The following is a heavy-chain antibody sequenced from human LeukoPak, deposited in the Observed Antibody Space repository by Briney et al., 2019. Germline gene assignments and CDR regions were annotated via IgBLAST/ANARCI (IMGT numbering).Heavy chain of an antibody. CDR2: INIDGSST. Sequence: GGSLRLSCAVSGFTFWSYMMHWVRQVSGEGLMWVSRINIDGSSTKYADSVKGRFTISRDNGKNTMYLQMNSLRAEDTAVYYCAKDDGWLQYNYWGQGTLVTVSS. D-gene: IGHD5-24*01. V-gene: IGHV3-74*01. J-gene: IGHJ4*02. CDR1: GFTFWSYM. CDR3: AKDDGWLQYNY.